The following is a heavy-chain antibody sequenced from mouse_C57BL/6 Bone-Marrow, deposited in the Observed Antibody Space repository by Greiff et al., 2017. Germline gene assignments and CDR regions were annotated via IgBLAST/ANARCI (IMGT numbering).Heavy chain of an antibody. Sequence: EVQLVESGPGLVKPSQSLSLTCSVTGYSITSGYYWNWIRQFPGNKLEWMGYISYDGSNNYNPSLKNRISITRDTSKNQFFLKLNSVTTEDTATYYCARDPYYSNYGWYFDVWGTGTTVTVSS. J-gene: IGHJ1*03. D-gene: IGHD2-5*01. CDR1: GYSITSGYY. CDR3: ARDPYYSNYGWYFDV. V-gene: IGHV3-6*01. CDR2: ISYDGSN.